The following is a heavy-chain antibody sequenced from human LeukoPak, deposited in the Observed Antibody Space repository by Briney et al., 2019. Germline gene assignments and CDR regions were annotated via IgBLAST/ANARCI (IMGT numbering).Heavy chain of an antibody. D-gene: IGHD3-9*01. V-gene: IGHV4-59*08. CDR3: ARHVWLQPFDY. CDR2: IYYSGST. CDR1: GGSMNSYY. J-gene: IGHJ4*02. Sequence: PSETLSLTCRVSGGSMNSYYWSWIRQPPGKGLEWIGYIYYSGSTNYNPSLKSRVTISVDTSKNQFSLKLSSVTAAYTAVYYCARHVWLQPFDYWGQGTLVTVSS.